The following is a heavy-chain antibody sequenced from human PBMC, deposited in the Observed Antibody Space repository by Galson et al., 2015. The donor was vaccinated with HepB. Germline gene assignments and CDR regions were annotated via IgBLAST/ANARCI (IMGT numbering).Heavy chain of an antibody. Sequence: SVKVSCKASGYTFNNHGITWVRQVPGQGLECMGWVSAYTGNTKYAQKFQGRVTMTADTSTATAYMELRSLTSDDTAVYYCANLHGSGGFEAFNIWGQGTMVTGSS. V-gene: IGHV1-18*01. CDR2: VSAYTGNT. CDR3: ANLHGSGGFEAFNI. J-gene: IGHJ3*02. CDR1: GYTFNNHG. D-gene: IGHD3-10*01.